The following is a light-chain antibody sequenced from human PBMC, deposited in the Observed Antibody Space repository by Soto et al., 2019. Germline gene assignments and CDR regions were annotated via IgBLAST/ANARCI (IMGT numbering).Light chain of an antibody. J-gene: IGKJ4*01. V-gene: IGKV1-39*01. CDR2: IAS. CDR3: QQSKSSTLT. Sequence: DIQRTQSPSSLSASVGDRVTITWRASQSICSDLNWYQQKQGKAPKLXIYIASTLQPGVLSMFSGRRAGTDFSLTISNLQHEDFATAFCQQSKSSTLTFGGGTQVDIK. CDR1: QSICSD.